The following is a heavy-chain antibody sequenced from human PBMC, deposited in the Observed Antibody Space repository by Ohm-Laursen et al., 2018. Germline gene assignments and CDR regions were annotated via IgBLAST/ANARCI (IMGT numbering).Heavy chain of an antibody. Sequence: SLRLSCAASGFTFDDYAMHWVRQAPGKGLEWVSGISWNSGSIGYADSVKGRFTISRDNSKNTLYLQMNSLRAEDTAVYYCARDVVVVAATYLSYWGQGTLVTVSS. CDR2: ISWNSGSI. CDR1: GFTFDDYA. V-gene: IGHV3-9*01. J-gene: IGHJ4*02. CDR3: ARDVVVVAATYLSY. D-gene: IGHD2-15*01.